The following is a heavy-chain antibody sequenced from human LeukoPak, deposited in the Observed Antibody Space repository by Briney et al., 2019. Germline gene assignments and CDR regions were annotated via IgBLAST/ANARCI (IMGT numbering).Heavy chain of an antibody. CDR2: SSPHSGGT. V-gene: IGHV1-2*02. CDR3: ARDIGNTCDIATCSPINKFDP. J-gene: IGHJ5*02. CDR1: GYSFTDFY. Sequence: ASVKASCKASGYSFTDFYIHWVRQAPGQGLEWMGWSSPHSGGTKHAQKFQDRITMTTDTSITTAYMELSSLRSDDTAVYYCARDIGNTCDIATCSPINKFDPWGQGTRVTVSS. D-gene: IGHD2-15*01.